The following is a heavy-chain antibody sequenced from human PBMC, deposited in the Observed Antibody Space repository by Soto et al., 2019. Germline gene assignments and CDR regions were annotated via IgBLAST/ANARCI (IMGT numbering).Heavy chain of an antibody. Sequence: QVQLVQSGAEVKKPGSSVKVSCKASGGTFSSYAISWVRQAPGQGLEWMGGIIPIFGTANYAQKFQSRVTITADESTSTAYMELSSLRSEDTAVYYCAREVLRAALPYYYYGMDVWGQGTTVTVSS. J-gene: IGHJ6*02. D-gene: IGHD6-6*01. CDR1: GGTFSSYA. CDR2: IIPIFGTA. CDR3: AREVLRAALPYYYYGMDV. V-gene: IGHV1-69*01.